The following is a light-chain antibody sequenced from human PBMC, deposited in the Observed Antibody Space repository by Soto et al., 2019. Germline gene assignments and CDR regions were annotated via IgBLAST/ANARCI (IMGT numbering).Light chain of an antibody. Sequence: EIVMTQSPATLSVSPGERATLSCRASQRLMSYVAWYQQKPGQAPRLLIYGASSRATGIPERFSGSGSGTDFTLTISRLEPEDFAVYYCQQRSNWPGTFGPGTKVDIK. J-gene: IGKJ3*01. CDR3: QQRSNWPGT. CDR1: QRLMSY. CDR2: GAS. V-gene: IGKV3-11*01.